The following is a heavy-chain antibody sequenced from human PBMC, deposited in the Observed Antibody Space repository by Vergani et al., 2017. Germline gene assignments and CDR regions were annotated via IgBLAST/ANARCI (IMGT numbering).Heavy chain of an antibody. Sequence: QVQLQESGPGLVKPPGTLSLTCAVSGDSFRSNKWWTWVRQSPGKTLEWIGEISLSGSTNYNPSLQGRVTLSLDTSKNQFSLRLSSVTAADTAVYYCARDPKSYCSGGSCFSVWGAFDIWGRGTTVTVSS. CDR1: GDSFRSNKW. CDR3: ARDPKSYCSGGSCFSVWGAFDI. D-gene: IGHD2-15*01. J-gene: IGHJ3*02. V-gene: IGHV4-4*03. CDR2: ISLSGST.